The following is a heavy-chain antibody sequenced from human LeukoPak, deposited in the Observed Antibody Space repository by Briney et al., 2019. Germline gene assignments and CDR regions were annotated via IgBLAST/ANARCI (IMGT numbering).Heavy chain of an antibody. J-gene: IGHJ4*02. V-gene: IGHV1-69*06. CDR3: ASPRDSYGYNDRFDY. Sequence: SVKVSCKASGGTFSSYAISWVRQAPGQGLEWMGGIIPIFGTANYAQKFQGRVTITADKSTSTAYMELSSLRSEDTAVYYCASPRDSYGYNDRFDYWGQGTLVTVSS. CDR2: IIPIFGTA. D-gene: IGHD5-18*01. CDR1: GGTFSSYA.